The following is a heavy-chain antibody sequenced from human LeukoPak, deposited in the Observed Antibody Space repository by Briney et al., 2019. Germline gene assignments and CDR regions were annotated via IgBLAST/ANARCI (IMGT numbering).Heavy chain of an antibody. Sequence: SGGSLRLSCAASGFFFGDFGMNWVRQSPGKGLEWVSSISPGSDFTYYADSMKGRFTISRDNAKSSLYLQMNSLRADDTAVYYCARGPPLFDPWGQGTLVAVSS. CDR3: ARGPPLFDP. CDR2: ISPGSDFT. J-gene: IGHJ5*02. V-gene: IGHV3-21*06. CDR1: GFFFGDFG.